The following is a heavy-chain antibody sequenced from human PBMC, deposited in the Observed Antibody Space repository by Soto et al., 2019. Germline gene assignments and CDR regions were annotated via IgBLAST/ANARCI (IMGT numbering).Heavy chain of an antibody. CDR1: GGSISSGGYY. CDR2: IYYSGST. D-gene: IGHD3-9*01. CDR3: ARGVLVGHCGGMDV. V-gene: IGHV4-31*03. Sequence: QVQLQESGPGLVKPSQTLSLTCTVSGGSISSGGYYWSWIRQHPGKGLEWIGYIYYSGSTYYNPSLKSRVPIPVDASKNQFSLKRSSVTAADTAVYYCARGVLVGHCGGMDVWGQGTTVTVSS. J-gene: IGHJ6*02.